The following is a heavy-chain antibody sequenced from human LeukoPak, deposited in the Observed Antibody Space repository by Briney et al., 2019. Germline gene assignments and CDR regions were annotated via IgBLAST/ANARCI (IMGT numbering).Heavy chain of an antibody. V-gene: IGHV3-48*03. CDR3: ARAGPPAFDP. Sequence: GGSLRLSCSASGFTFSSYAMHWVRQAPGKGLEWVSYISYSGSTTSYADSVKGRFTISRDNAKNSLYLQMNSLRAEDTAVYYCARAGPPAFDPWGQGTLVSVSS. J-gene: IGHJ5*02. CDR1: GFTFSSYA. CDR2: ISYSGSTT.